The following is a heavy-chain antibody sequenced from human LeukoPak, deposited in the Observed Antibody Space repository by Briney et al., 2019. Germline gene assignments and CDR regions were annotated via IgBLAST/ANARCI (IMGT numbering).Heavy chain of an antibody. D-gene: IGHD3-16*02. J-gene: IGHJ6*03. CDR2: IFHSGIA. Sequence: SETLSLTCAVSNYPISSDYYRGWIRQPPGQGLEWIGQIFHSGIAHYNPSLKSRVTMSVDTSRSQFSVNLNSVTAADTAVYFCGRAVLGTAYNRFYYYMDVWGKGTTVTVSS. V-gene: IGHV4-38-2*01. CDR3: GRAVLGTAYNRFYYYMDV. CDR1: NYPISSDYY.